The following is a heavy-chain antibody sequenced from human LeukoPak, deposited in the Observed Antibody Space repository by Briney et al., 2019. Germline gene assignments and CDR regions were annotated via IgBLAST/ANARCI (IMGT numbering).Heavy chain of an antibody. J-gene: IGHJ4*02. V-gene: IGHV3-30*02. D-gene: IGHD6-19*01. CDR2: LWYDGSNK. Sequence: PGGSLRLSCAASGFTFSNYGRHWVRQAPGKGLEWVAFLWYDGSNKYYADSVKGRFTIARDNSKNTLYLQMNSLRVEDTAVYYCAKKGHSFGWRDSYYFDYWGQGTLVTVSS. CDR3: AKKGHSFGWRDSYYFDY. CDR1: GFTFSNYG.